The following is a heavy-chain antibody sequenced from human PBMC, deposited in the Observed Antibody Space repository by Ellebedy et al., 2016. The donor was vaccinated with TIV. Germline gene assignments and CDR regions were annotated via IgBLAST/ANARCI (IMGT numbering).Heavy chain of an antibody. CDR1: GGSIRSSNW. D-gene: IGHD3-10*01. Sequence: MPSETLSLTCAVSGGSIRSSNWWSWVRQPPGKGLEWIGAIYHSGSTNYNPSLKSRVTISVDKSKNQFSLKLSSVTAADTAVYYCARCYSGFGEVSGFDIWGQGTMVTVSS. J-gene: IGHJ3*02. CDR3: ARCYSGFGEVSGFDI. V-gene: IGHV4-4*02. CDR2: IYHSGST.